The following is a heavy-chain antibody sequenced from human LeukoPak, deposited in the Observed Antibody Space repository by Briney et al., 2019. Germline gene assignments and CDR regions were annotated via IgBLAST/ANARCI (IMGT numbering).Heavy chain of an antibody. D-gene: IGHD6-13*01. V-gene: IGHV1-69*05. CDR2: IIPIFGTA. CDR1: GGTFSSYA. Sequence: SVKVSCKASGGTFSSYAISWVRQAPEQGLEWMGGIIPIFGTANYAQKFQGRVTITTDESTSTAYMELSSLRSEDTAVYYCARTKIAAADFYYYYYVDVWGKGTTVTVSS. CDR3: ARTKIAAADFYYYYYVDV. J-gene: IGHJ6*03.